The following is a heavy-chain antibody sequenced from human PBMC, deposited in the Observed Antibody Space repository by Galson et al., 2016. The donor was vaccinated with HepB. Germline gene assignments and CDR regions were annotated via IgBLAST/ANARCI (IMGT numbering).Heavy chain of an antibody. Sequence: PALVKPTQTLTLTCTFSGFSLNGGGVGVGWIRQPPGKALEWLAPIYWDDDKRYSPSLKSRLTITKDTSKNQVVLTLTNVDPVDTATYFCAHHFRSDITCPGGDVWGQGTTVTVSS. CDR1: GFSLNGGGVG. CDR3: AHHFRSDITCPGGDV. CDR2: IYWDDDK. J-gene: IGHJ6*02. V-gene: IGHV2-5*02. D-gene: IGHD3-3*02.